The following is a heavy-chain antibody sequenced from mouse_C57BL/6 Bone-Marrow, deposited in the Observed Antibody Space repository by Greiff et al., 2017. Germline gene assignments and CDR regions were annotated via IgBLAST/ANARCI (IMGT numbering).Heavy chain of an antibody. CDR1: GFTFSSYA. Sequence: EVQLVESGGGLVKPGGSLKLSCAASGFTFSSYAMSWVRQTPEKRLEWVATISDGGSYTYYPDNVKGRFTISRDNAKNNLYLQMSHLKSEDTAMYYCARDVHYYGSSPWSAYWGQGTLVTVAA. V-gene: IGHV5-4*01. D-gene: IGHD1-1*01. CDR3: ARDVHYYGSSPWSAY. CDR2: ISDGGSYT. J-gene: IGHJ3*01.